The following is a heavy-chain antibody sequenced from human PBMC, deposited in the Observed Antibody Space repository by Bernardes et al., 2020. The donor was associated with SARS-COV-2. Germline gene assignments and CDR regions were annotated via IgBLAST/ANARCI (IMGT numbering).Heavy chain of an antibody. V-gene: IGHV3-73*01. J-gene: IGHJ3*02. CDR3: TRSLPYSSSSDAFDI. D-gene: IGHD6-13*01. Sequence: GGSLRLSCAASGFTFSGSAMHWVRQASGKGLEWVGRIRSKANSYATAYAASVKGRFTISRDDSKNTAYLQMNSLKTEDTAVYYCTRSLPYSSSSDAFDIWGQGTMVTVSS. CDR2: IRSKANSYAT. CDR1: GFTFSGSA.